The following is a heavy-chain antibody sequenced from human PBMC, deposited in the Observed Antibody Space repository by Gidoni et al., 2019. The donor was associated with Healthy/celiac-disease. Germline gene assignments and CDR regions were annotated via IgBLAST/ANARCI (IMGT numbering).Heavy chain of an antibody. CDR1: GFTFSSYG. Sequence: QVQLVESGGGVVQPGRSLRLSCAASGFTFSSYGMHWVRQAPGKGLEWVAVISYDGSNKYYADSVKGRFTISRDNSKNTLYLQMNSLRAEDTAVYYCAKEGSYGSFDYWGQGTPVTVSS. CDR3: AKEGSYGSFDY. J-gene: IGHJ4*02. D-gene: IGHD5-18*01. V-gene: IGHV3-30*18. CDR2: ISYDGSNK.